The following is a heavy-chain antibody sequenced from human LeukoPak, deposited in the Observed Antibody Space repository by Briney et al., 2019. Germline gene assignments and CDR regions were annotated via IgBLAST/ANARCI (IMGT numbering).Heavy chain of an antibody. CDR3: ARVTGYMIEDYFDY. D-gene: IGHD3-22*01. CDR2: ISDNGAT. CDR1: GGSISGFY. J-gene: IGHJ4*02. V-gene: IGHV4-59*01. Sequence: SETLSLTCTVSGGSISGFYWSWIRQPPGKGLEWIGYISDNGATTYNPSLKSRVTISIDMSNNHFSLKLRSVTAADTAVYYCARVTGYMIEDYFDYWGQGTLVTVSS.